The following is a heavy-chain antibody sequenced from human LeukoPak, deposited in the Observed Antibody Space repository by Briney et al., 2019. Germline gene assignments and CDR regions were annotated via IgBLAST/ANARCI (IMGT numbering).Heavy chain of an antibody. CDR3: ARGRLWQLAVFKFDY. V-gene: IGHV3-30*02. J-gene: IGHJ4*02. D-gene: IGHD6-6*01. Sequence: GGSLRLSCAASGFTFSSYGMHWVRQAPGKGLEWVAFIRYDGSNKYYVDSVKGRFTISRDNSKNTLYLQMNSLRAEDTAVYYCARGRLWQLAVFKFDYWGQGTLVTVSS. CDR1: GFTFSSYG. CDR2: IRYDGSNK.